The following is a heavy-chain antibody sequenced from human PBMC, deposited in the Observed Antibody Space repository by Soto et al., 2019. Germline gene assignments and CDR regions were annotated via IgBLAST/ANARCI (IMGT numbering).Heavy chain of an antibody. D-gene: IGHD3-22*01. J-gene: IGHJ4*02. CDR3: ATDYYDSSGYAFY. CDR2: FDPEDGET. CDR1: GYTLTELS. Sequence: ASVKVSCKVSGYTLTELSMHWVRQAPGKGLEWMGGFDPEDGETIYAQKFQGRVTMTEDTSTDTAYMELSRLRSEDTAVYYCATDYYDSSGYAFYWGQGTLVTVSS. V-gene: IGHV1-24*01.